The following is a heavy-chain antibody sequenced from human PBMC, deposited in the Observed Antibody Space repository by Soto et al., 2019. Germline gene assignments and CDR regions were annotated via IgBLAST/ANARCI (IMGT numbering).Heavy chain of an antibody. CDR2: ISYSGTI. D-gene: IGHD3-10*01. CDR3: ASMVRGGDYFAVFVY. J-gene: IGHJ4*02. V-gene: IGHV4-31*03. CDR1: GGPINSGGYY. Sequence: QVQLQESGPGLVKPSETLSLTCTVSGGPINSGGYYWSWVRQYPGKGLEWIGYISYSGTIFYNPSLKSRVTMSVDTSKNQFSLKLSSVTAADTAVYYCASMVRGGDYFAVFVYWGQGSLVTVSS.